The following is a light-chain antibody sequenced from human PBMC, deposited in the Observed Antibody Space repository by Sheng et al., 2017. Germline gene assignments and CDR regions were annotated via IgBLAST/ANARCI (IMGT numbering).Light chain of an antibody. CDR3: QQYNSLGT. V-gene: IGKV1-27*01. CDR2: AAS. J-gene: IGKJ1*01. Sequence: DIQMTQSPSSLSASVGDRVTITCRASHVISNYLAWYQQKPGKVPKLLIYAASTLQSGVPSRFSGSGSGTDFTLTISSLQPDDFATYYCQQYNSLGTFGQGTKVEIK. CDR1: HVISNY.